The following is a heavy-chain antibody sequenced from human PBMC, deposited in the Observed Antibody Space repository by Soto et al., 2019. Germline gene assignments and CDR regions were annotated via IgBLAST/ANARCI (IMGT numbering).Heavy chain of an antibody. V-gene: IGHV3-23*01. CDR3: AKGLHSSSWYYYYGMDV. J-gene: IGHJ6*02. Sequence: GGSLRLSCAGSGFTFNRNAMSWVRQAPGKGLEWVSAIIGSGGSTYYANSVKGRSTISRDNSKNTLYLQMNSLRAEDTAVYYCAKGLHSSSWYYYYGMDVWGQGTTVTVSS. D-gene: IGHD6-13*01. CDR2: IIGSGGST. CDR1: GFTFNRNA.